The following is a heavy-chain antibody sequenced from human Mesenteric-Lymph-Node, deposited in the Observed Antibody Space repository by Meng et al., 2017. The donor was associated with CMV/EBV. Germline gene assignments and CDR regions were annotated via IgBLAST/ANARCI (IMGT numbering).Heavy chain of an antibody. V-gene: IGHV1-69*02. CDR3: AGGIAAAGSRWFDP. CDR2: IIPILGIA. Sequence: QVQLVQSGDEVKKPGSSLKVSCKASGGTFSSYTISWVRQAPGQGLEWMGRIIPILGIANYAQKFQGRVTITADKSTSTAYMELSSLRSEDTAVYYCAGGIAAAGSRWFDPWGQGTLVTVSS. D-gene: IGHD6-13*01. J-gene: IGHJ5*02. CDR1: GGTFSSYT.